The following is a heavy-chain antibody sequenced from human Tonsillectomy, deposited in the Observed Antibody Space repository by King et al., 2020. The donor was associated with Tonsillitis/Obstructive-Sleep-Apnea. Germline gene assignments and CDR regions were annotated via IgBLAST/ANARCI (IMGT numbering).Heavy chain of an antibody. CDR2: INSDGSST. CDR3: ARGPPNYGSGSRNMRDYYMGV. V-gene: IGHV3-74*01. Sequence: VQLVESGGGLVQPGGSLRLSCAASGFTFSSYWMHWVRQAPGKGLVWVSRINSDGSSTSYADSVKGRFTISRDNAKNTLYLQMNSLRAEDTAVYYCARGPPNYGSGSRNMRDYYMGVWGKRTTVTVSS. D-gene: IGHD3-10*01. CDR1: GFTFSSYW. J-gene: IGHJ6*03.